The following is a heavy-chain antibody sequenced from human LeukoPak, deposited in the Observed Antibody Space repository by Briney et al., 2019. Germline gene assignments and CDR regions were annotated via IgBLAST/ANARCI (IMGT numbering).Heavy chain of an antibody. Sequence: ASVKVSCKASGYTFTSYGISWVRQAPGQGLEWMGWICAYNGNTNYAQKLQGRVTMTTDTSTSTAYMELRSLRPDDTAVYYCARVAQPWGDYYYYYMDVWGKGTTVTISS. J-gene: IGHJ6*03. CDR3: ARVAQPWGDYYYYYMDV. D-gene: IGHD3-16*01. CDR1: GYTFTSYG. V-gene: IGHV1-18*01. CDR2: ICAYNGNT.